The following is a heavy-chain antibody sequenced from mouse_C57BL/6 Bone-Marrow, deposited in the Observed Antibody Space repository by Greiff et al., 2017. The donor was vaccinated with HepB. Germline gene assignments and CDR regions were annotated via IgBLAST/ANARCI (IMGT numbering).Heavy chain of an antibody. D-gene: IGHD2-1*01. Sequence: QVQLQQPGAELVKPGASVKLSCKASGYTFTSYWMHWVKQRPGQGLEWIGMIHPNSGSTNYNEKFKSKATLTVDKSSSTAYMQLSSLTSEDSAVYYCGRRGVYGNLFAYWGQGTLVTVSA. CDR1: GYTFTSYW. CDR2: IHPNSGST. CDR3: GRRGVYGNLFAY. J-gene: IGHJ3*01. V-gene: IGHV1-64*01.